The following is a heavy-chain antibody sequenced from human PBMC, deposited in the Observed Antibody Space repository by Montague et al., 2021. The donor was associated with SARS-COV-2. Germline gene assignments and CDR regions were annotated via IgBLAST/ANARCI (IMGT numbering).Heavy chain of an antibody. CDR3: ARDRGMITFGGVIVIDGMDV. V-gene: IGHV3-30-3*01. D-gene: IGHD3-16*02. CDR1: GFTFSSYA. J-gene: IGHJ6*02. CDR2: ISYDGSNK. Sequence: SLRLSCPASGFTFSSYAMHWVRQAPGKGLEWVAVISYDGSNKYYADSVKGRFTISRDNSKNTLYLQMNSLRAEDTAVYYCARDRGMITFGGVIVIDGMDVWGQGTTVTVSS.